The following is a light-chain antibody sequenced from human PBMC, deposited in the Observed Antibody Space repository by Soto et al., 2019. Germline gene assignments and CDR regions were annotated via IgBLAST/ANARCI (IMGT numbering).Light chain of an antibody. V-gene: IGKV1-39*01. Sequence: PLSQSPSSLSASVGDRVTITCRASQGIRTDLGWYQQKPGKAPKVLIFGASSLQSGVPSRFSGSGSGTDFTLTISSLQPEDFATYYCQQSYSTHPWTFGQGTKVNI. CDR2: GAS. CDR1: QGIRTD. CDR3: QQSYSTHPWT. J-gene: IGKJ1*01.